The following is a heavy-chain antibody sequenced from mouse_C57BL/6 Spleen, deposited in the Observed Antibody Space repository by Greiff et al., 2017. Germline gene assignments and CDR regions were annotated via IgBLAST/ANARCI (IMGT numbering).Heavy chain of an antibody. Sequence: QVQLQQPGAELVKPGSSVKLSCKASGYTFTSYWMHWVKQRPGRGLEWIGRIDPNSGGTKYNEKFKSKATLTVDKPSSTAYMQLSSLTSEDSAVYYCARGGYSKYVPYYAMDYWGQGTSVTVSS. CDR1: GYTFTSYW. V-gene: IGHV1-72*01. CDR3: ARGGYSKYVPYYAMDY. J-gene: IGHJ4*01. CDR2: IDPNSGGT. D-gene: IGHD2-5*01.